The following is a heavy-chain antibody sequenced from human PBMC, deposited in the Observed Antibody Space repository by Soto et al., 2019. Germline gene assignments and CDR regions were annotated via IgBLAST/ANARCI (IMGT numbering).Heavy chain of an antibody. CDR1: GFTFSSYG. CDR3: EKDRTVAGTRTSHYYGMDV. Sequence: GGSLRLSCAASGFTFSSYGMHWVRQAPGKGLEWVAVISYDGSNKYYADSVKGRFTISRDNSKNTLYLQMNSLRAEDTAVYYCEKDRTVAGTRTSHYYGMDVWGQGTTVTVSS. CDR2: ISYDGSNK. V-gene: IGHV3-30*18. D-gene: IGHD6-19*01. J-gene: IGHJ6*02.